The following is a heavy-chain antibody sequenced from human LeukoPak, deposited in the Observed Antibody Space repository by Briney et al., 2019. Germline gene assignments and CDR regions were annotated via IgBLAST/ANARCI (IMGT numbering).Heavy chain of an antibody. CDR3: ARQYPFDS. V-gene: IGHV5-10-1*01. J-gene: IGHJ5*01. CDR2: IDPSGSYI. D-gene: IGHD2/OR15-2a*01. Sequence: GASLKISCKASGYSFTSYWINWVRQMPGKGLEWMGRIDPSGSYINYSPSFQGLVTISADKSISTAYLQWSSLKASDTAIYYCARQYPFDSWGQGTLVTVSS. CDR1: GYSFTSYW.